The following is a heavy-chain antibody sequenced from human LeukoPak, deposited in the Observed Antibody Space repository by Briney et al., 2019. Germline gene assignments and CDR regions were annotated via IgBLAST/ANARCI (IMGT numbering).Heavy chain of an antibody. V-gene: IGHV3-30-3*01. Sequence: PGGSLRLSCAASGFTFSSYAMHWVRQAPGKGLEWVAVISYDGSNKYYADSVKGRFTISRDNSKNTLYLQMNSLRAEDTAVYYCAKGKVGATWGQGTLVTVSS. CDR1: GFTFSSYA. D-gene: IGHD1-26*01. J-gene: IGHJ4*02. CDR3: AKGKVGAT. CDR2: ISYDGSNK.